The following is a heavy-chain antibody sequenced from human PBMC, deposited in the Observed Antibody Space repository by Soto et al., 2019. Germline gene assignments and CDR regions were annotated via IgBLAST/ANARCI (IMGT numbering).Heavy chain of an antibody. D-gene: IGHD3-22*01. CDR3: ARVHYDSVPADY. J-gene: IGHJ4*02. CDR2: INPNSGGT. V-gene: IGHV1-2*02. CDR1: GSTFTAHY. Sequence: ASVKVSCKASGSTFTAHYMHWVRQAPGQGLEWMGWINPNSGGTNYAQKFQGRVTMTRDTSISTAYMELSRLRSDDTAVYYCARVHYDSVPADYWGQGTQVTV.